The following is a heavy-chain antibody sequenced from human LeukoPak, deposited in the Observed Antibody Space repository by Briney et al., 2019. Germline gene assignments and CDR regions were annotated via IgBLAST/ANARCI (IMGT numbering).Heavy chain of an antibody. Sequence: GGSLSLSCAASGFTFSSYAMSWVRQAPGKGREWGSGINGSDRTTYYADSVKGRFTLSRGNSKNTLYLQMNSLRAGDTGVYYWAKDRDYYGSGSSYYFDYWGQGTLVTVSS. V-gene: IGHV3-23*01. CDR2: INGSDRTT. CDR1: GFTFSSYA. J-gene: IGHJ4*02. CDR3: AKDRDYYGSGSSYYFDY. D-gene: IGHD3-10*01.